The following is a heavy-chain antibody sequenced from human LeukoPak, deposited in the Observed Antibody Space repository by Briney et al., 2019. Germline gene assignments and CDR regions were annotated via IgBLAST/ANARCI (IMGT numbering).Heavy chain of an antibody. CDR1: GFTFSDYY. CDR3: ARVGGATTKFDAFDI. D-gene: IGHD1-26*01. Sequence: GGSLRLSCAASGFTFSDYYMSWIRQAPGRGLEWVSYISSSGSTIYYADSVKGRFTISGDNAKNSLYLQMNSLRAEDTAVYYCARVGGATTKFDAFDIWGQGTMVTVSS. J-gene: IGHJ3*02. CDR2: ISSSGSTI. V-gene: IGHV3-11*01.